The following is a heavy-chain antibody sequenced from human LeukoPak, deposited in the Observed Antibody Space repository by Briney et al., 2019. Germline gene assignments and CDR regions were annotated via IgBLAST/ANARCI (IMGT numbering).Heavy chain of an antibody. V-gene: IGHV3-48*03. CDR1: GFTFSSYE. CDR3: VCLGLGGLSLD. D-gene: IGHD3-16*01. CDR2: ISSSGSTI. J-gene: IGHJ4*02. Sequence: GGSLRLSCAASGFTFSSYEMNWVRQAPGKGLEWVSCISSSGSTIYYADSVKGRFTISRDNAKNTLYLQMNSLRVEDTAVYYCVCLGLGGLSLDWGQGTLVTVSS.